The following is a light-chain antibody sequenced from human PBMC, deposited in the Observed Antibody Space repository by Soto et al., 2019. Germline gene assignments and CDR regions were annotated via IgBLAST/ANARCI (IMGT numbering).Light chain of an antibody. J-gene: IGLJ1*01. CDR3: SSYTSSSTLEV. V-gene: IGLV2-14*01. Sequence: QSVLTQPPAVSGSPGQSITISCTGTSSDFGGYNYVSWYQQHPGKAPKLMIYEVSNRPSGVSNRFSGSKSGNTASLTISGLQAEDEADYYCSSYTSSSTLEVFGTGTKVTVL. CDR1: SSDFGGYNY. CDR2: EVS.